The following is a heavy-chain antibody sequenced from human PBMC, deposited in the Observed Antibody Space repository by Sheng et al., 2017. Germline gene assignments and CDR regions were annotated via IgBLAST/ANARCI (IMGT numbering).Heavy chain of an antibody. D-gene: IGHD1-1*01. CDR3: ARERGRDNLLPQGY. J-gene: IGHJ4*02. CDR2: ISSSSSTI. V-gene: IGHV3-48*01. Sequence: EVQLVESGGGLVQPGGSLRLSCAASGFTFSSYSMNWVRQAPGKGLEWVSYISSSSSTIYYADSVKGRFTISRDNAKNSLYLQMNSLRAEDTAVYYCARERGRDNLLPQGYWGQGTLVTVSS. CDR1: GFTFSSYS.